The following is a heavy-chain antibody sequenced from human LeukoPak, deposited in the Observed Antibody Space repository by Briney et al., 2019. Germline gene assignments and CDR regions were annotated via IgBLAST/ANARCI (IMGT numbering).Heavy chain of an antibody. CDR1: GFTFSIYG. CDR2: IRYDGSNN. J-gene: IGHJ4*02. D-gene: IGHD1-20*01. Sequence: GGSLRLSCAASGFTFSIYGMHWVRQAPGKGLEWVAFIRYDGSNNYYADSVKGRFTISRDNAKNSLYLQMNSLRAEDTAVYYCASSFITGDDYWGQGTLVTVSS. CDR3: ASSFITGDDY. V-gene: IGHV3-30*02.